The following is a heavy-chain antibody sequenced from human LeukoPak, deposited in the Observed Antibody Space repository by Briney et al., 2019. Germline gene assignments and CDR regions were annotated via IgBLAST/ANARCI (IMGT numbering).Heavy chain of an antibody. CDR1: GFTFNSYA. CDR2: ISGSGGST. V-gene: IGHV3-23*01. J-gene: IGHJ4*02. CDR3: AKDNGYCTSTTCFLEY. D-gene: IGHD2-2*03. Sequence: GGSLRLSCVASGFTFNSYAMSWVRQAPGKGLEWVSAISGSGGSTYYADYVKGRFTISRDNSKSTLYLQMSSLGAEDTALYYCAKDNGYCTSTTCFLEYRGQGALVTVSS.